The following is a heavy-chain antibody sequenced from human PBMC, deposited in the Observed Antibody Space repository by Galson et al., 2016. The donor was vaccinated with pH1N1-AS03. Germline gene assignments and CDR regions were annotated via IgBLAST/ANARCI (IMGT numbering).Heavy chain of an antibody. V-gene: IGHV1-69*10. CDR2: IIPTLGIV. CDR1: GDSFNNYA. J-gene: IGHJ4*02. D-gene: IGHD5-18*01. Sequence: SVKVSCKAYGDSFNNYAISWVRQAPGQGLQWVGGIIPTLGIVNVAQSFQGRVTITADTSTNTANMGLSSLRSEDTAVYYCARVLGYNYGRVHYWGQGTHVTVAS. CDR3: ARVLGYNYGRVHY.